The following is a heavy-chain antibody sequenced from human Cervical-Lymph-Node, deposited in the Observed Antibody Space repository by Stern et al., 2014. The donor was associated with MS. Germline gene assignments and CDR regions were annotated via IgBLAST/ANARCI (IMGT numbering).Heavy chain of an antibody. CDR2: IYYSGST. CDR1: GGCISSYH. Sequence: QLQESGPGLVTPSETQSLTCTVSGGCISSYHWSRIPQPPGKGLEWIGYIYYSGSTYYTPSLKSRVTISVDTSKNQFSLKLSSVTAADTAVYYCASGTVVTSFDYWGQGTLVTVSS. D-gene: IGHD4-23*01. CDR3: ASGTVVTSFDY. V-gene: IGHV4-59*01. J-gene: IGHJ4*02.